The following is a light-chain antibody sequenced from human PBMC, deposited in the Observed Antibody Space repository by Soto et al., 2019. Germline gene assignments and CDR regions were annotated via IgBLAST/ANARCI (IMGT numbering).Light chain of an antibody. CDR2: DVS. CDR1: SSDIGGSNY. J-gene: IGLJ3*02. V-gene: IGLV2-11*01. CDR3: CSYAGGFTWV. Sequence: QSALTLPRSVSGSPGQSVTISCTGTSSDIGGSNYASWYQHHPGKAPKLMIYDVSKRPSGVPDRFSGSKSGNTASLTISGLQAEDDADYYCCSYAGGFTWVFGAGTMLTVL.